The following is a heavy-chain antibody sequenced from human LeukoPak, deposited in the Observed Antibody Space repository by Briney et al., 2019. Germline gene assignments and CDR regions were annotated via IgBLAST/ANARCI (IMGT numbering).Heavy chain of an antibody. CDR1: GFTFSSYG. CDR3: ARDIPYGSGSYSGFDY. Sequence: GGSLRLSCAASGFTFSSYGMHWVRQAPGKGLEWVAVISYDGSNKYYADSVKGRFTISRDNSKNTLYLQMNSLRAEDTAVYYCARDIPYGSGSYSGFDYWGQGTLVTVSS. CDR2: ISYDGSNK. V-gene: IGHV3-30*19. D-gene: IGHD3-10*01. J-gene: IGHJ4*02.